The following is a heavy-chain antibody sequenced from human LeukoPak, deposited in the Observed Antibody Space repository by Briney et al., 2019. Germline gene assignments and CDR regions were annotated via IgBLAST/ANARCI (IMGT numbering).Heavy chain of an antibody. CDR1: GFTFSDYY. CDR3: ARGRYNWNRPDAFDI. J-gene: IGHJ3*02. V-gene: IGHV3-11*04. D-gene: IGHD1-20*01. CDR2: ISSSGSTI. Sequence: GGSLRLSCAASGFTFSDYYMSWIRQAQGKGLEWVSYISSSGSTIYYADSVKGRFTISRDNAKNSLYLQMNSLRAEDTAVYYCARGRYNWNRPDAFDIWGQGTMVTVSS.